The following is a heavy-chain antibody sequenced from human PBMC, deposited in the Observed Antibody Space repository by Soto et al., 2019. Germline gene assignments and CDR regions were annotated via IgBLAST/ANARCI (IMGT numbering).Heavy chain of an antibody. Sequence: PSETLSLTCTVSGGSTSSYYWSWIRQPPGKGLEWIGYIYYSGSTNYNPSPKSRVTISVDTSKNQFSLKLSSVTAADTAVYYCARTYYDFWSGSRLLLFFDYWGQGTLVTVSS. V-gene: IGHV4-59*08. CDR3: ARTYYDFWSGSRLLLFFDY. CDR2: IYYSGST. D-gene: IGHD3-3*01. J-gene: IGHJ4*02. CDR1: GGSTSSYY.